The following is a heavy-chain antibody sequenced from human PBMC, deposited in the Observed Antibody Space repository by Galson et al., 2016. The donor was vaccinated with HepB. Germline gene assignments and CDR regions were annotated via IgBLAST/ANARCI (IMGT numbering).Heavy chain of an antibody. CDR2: VRASGNGGTT. J-gene: IGHJ6*04. V-gene: IGHV3-23*01. CDR1: GFTVSTYN. Sequence: SLRLSCAASGFTVSTYNMSWVRQAPGKGLQWVSVVRASGNGGTTHYADSVKGRFTISRDNSKNTLYLQMNSLRAEDTAVYYCVQGSTAPAVWGKGTPVTVST. CDR3: VQGSTAPAV. D-gene: IGHD2-2*01.